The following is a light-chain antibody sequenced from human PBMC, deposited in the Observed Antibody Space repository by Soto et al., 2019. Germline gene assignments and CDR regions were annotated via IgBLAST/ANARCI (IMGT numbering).Light chain of an antibody. J-gene: IGKJ4*01. CDR1: QSVLYSSNNKNY. Sequence: DFVVTQSPDSLPVSLGERATINCKSSQSVLYSSNNKNYLAWYQQKPGQPPKLLIYWASTRGSGVPDRFSGSGSGTDFPLTISSLQAEDVAVYYCQQYYSTPLTFGGGTKVEIK. CDR3: QQYYSTPLT. V-gene: IGKV4-1*01. CDR2: WAS.